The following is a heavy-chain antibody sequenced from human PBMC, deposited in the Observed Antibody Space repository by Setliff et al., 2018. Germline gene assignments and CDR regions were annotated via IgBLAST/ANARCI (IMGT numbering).Heavy chain of an antibody. CDR1: GYSFTSYW. CDR2: IYPGDSET. Sequence: PGESLKISCEGSGYSFTSYWIGWVRQMPGKGLEWMGIIYPGDSETRYSPSFQGQVTISADKSISTAYLQWSSLKASDTAMYYCARLRIAAAATNYFDYWGQGTLVTVSS. J-gene: IGHJ4*02. D-gene: IGHD6-13*01. V-gene: IGHV5-51*01. CDR3: ARLRIAAAATNYFDY.